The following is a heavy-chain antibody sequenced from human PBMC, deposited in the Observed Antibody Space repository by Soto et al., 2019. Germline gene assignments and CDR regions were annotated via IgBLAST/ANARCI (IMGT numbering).Heavy chain of an antibody. D-gene: IGHD3-10*01. J-gene: IGHJ6*04. CDR1: GYTFTSYD. V-gene: IGHV1-8*01. CDR2: MNPNSGNT. Sequence: EASVKVSCKASGYTFTSYDINWVRQATGQGLEWMGWMNPNSGNTGYAQEFQGRVTMTRNTSISTAYMELSSLRSEDTAVYYCARPTRGVMDVWGKGTTVTVSS. CDR3: ARPTRGVMDV.